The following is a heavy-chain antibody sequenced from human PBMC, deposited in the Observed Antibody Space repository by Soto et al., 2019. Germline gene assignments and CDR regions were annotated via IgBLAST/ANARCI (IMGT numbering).Heavy chain of an antibody. D-gene: IGHD6-19*01. CDR3: ATDIRYSSGWYDSGIFDY. CDR1: GYTLTELS. J-gene: IGHJ4*02. Sequence: ASVEVSCKFSGYTLTELSIHWVRQAPGKGLEWMGGFDPEDGETIYAQKFQGRVTMTEDTSTDTAYMELSSLRSEDTAVYYCATDIRYSSGWYDSGIFDYWGQGTLVTVSS. V-gene: IGHV1-24*01. CDR2: FDPEDGET.